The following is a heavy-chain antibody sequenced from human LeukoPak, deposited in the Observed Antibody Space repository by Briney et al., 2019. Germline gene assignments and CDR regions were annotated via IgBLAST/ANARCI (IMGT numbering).Heavy chain of an antibody. CDR2: IYSGGST. CDR1: GFTVSSNY. CDR3: ARGGHSGRFDS. V-gene: IGHV3-53*01. Sequence: GGSLRLSCAASGFTVSSNYMSWVRQAPGKGLEWVSVIYSGGSTSYAASVKGRFTSSRDNSKNALYLQMKSLRAEDTAVYYCARGGHSGRFDSWGQGTLVTVSS. J-gene: IGHJ5*01. D-gene: IGHD6-13*01.